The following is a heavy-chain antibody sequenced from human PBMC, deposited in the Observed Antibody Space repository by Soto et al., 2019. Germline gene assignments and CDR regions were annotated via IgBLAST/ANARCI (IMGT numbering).Heavy chain of an antibody. J-gene: IGHJ4*02. V-gene: IGHV3-43*01. CDR2: INWDGAST. CDR3: AKATTALDY. CDR1: GFIFDDYT. Sequence: GGSLRLSCAASGFIFDDYTMNWIRQSPGKGLEWVSLINWDGASTYYADSVKGRFTISRDNSRNSLYLQMSSLRPEDTALYYCAKATTALDYWGQGTLVTVSS.